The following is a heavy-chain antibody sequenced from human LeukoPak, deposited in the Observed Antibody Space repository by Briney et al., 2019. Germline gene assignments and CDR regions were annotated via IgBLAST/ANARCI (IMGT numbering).Heavy chain of an antibody. D-gene: IGHD2-2*01. CDR3: ATFAGVVPGGLLL. J-gene: IGHJ6*04. Sequence: GGPLTLFCGASGFTPCALWMRWLRRPRGRGGEGVANIKKEGSEKQYVHCVKGRYIIWRDKEKNSVYIEMNRRRAEDTAVYYCATFAGVVPGGLLLWGKGTPVIVSS. CDR1: GFTPCALW. V-gene: IGHV3-7*01. CDR2: IKKEGSEK.